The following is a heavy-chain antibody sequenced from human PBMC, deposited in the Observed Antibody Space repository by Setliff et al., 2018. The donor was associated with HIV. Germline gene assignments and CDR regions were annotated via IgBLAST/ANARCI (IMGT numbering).Heavy chain of an antibody. Sequence: SETLSLTCTVSGGSISNSSYYWGWIRQPPGKGLEWIGNIYHSRSTNYNPSFKSRVTMSVDTSKNQFSLNLNSVTAADTAVYYCARTLSTMVKTDGYYDYYYMDVWGKGTTVTVSS. CDR2: IYHSRST. V-gene: IGHV4-39*07. J-gene: IGHJ6*03. CDR3: ARTLSTMVKTDGYYDYYYMDV. D-gene: IGHD3-10*01. CDR1: GGSISNSSYY.